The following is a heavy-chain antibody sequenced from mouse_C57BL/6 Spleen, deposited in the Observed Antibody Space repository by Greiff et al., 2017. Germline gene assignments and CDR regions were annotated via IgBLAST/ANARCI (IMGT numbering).Heavy chain of an antibody. Sequence: QVQLQQPGTELVKPGASVKLSCKASGYTFTSYWMHWVKQRPGQGLEWIGNINPSNGGTNYNEKFKSKATLTVAKSSSTAYMQLSSLTSEDSAVYYCARSDYYDYDAMDYWGQGTSVTVSS. J-gene: IGHJ4*01. CDR2: INPSNGGT. CDR3: ARSDYYDYDAMDY. V-gene: IGHV1-53*01. CDR1: GYTFTSYW. D-gene: IGHD2-1*01.